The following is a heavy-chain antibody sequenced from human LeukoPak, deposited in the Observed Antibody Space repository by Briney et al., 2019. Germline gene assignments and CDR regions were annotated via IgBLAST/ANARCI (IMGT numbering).Heavy chain of an antibody. V-gene: IGHV3-48*02. J-gene: IGHJ4*02. Sequence: GGSLRLSCAASGFTFSAYSMNWVRQAPGKGPEWVSYIGATDGSKYYADSVKGRFSISRDNAKHSLYLQMNSMRDEDTAVYYCAKGAYQLLFRSYFDYWGQGTLVTVSS. D-gene: IGHD2-2*01. CDR2: IGATDGSK. CDR1: GFTFSAYS. CDR3: AKGAYQLLFRSYFDY.